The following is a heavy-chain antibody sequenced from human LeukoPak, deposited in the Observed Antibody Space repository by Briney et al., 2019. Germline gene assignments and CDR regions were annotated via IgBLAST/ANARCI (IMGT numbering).Heavy chain of an antibody. Sequence: ASVKVSCKASGYTFTSYYMHWVRQAPGQGLEWMGIINPSGGSTSYAQKFQGRVTMTRDTSTSTVYMELSSLRSEDTAVYYCARVVTGYSGCDFRGSEGNHFDYWGQGTLVPVSS. CDR1: GYTFTSYY. D-gene: IGHD5-12*01. CDR3: ARVVTGYSGCDFRGSEGNHFDY. CDR2: INPSGGST. V-gene: IGHV1-46*01. J-gene: IGHJ4*02.